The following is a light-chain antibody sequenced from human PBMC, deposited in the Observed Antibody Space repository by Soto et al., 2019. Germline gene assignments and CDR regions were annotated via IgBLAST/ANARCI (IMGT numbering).Light chain of an antibody. CDR3: YSYRGYYTRV. CDR2: EVS. Sequence: QAVLTQPASVSGSPGQSITISCTGTSSDVGGYNFVSWYQQHPGRAPKLLIYEVSRRPSGVSNRFSGSKSGDTASLTISGLQAEDEADYYCYSYRGYYTRVFGPATKVTVL. J-gene: IGLJ1*01. V-gene: IGLV2-14*01. CDR1: SSDVGGYNF.